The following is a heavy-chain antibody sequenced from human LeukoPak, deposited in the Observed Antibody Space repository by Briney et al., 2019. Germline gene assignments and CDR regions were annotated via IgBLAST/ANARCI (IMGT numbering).Heavy chain of an antibody. CDR3: ARVIVGRRYYDSSGFNY. J-gene: IGHJ4*02. CDR2: INPNSGGT. Sequence: ASVKVSCKASGYTFTVYYMHWVRQAPGQGLEWMGWINPNSGGTNYAQKFQGRVTMTRDTSISTAYMELSRLRSDDTAVYYCARVIVGRRYYDSSGFNYWGQGTLVTVSS. D-gene: IGHD3-22*01. CDR1: GYTFTVYY. V-gene: IGHV1-2*02.